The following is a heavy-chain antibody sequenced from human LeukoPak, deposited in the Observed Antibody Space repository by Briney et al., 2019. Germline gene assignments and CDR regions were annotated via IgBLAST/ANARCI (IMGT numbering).Heavy chain of an antibody. Sequence: GGSLRLSCAASGFTFSSYWMHWVRQAPGKGLLWVSRIDTDGSSTIYADSVKGRFTISRDNAKNTLYLQMNSLRAEDTAVYYCAKDGLPYYYGSGSYYKDYWGQGTLVTVSS. J-gene: IGHJ4*02. V-gene: IGHV3-74*01. CDR3: AKDGLPYYYGSGSYYKDY. CDR1: GFTFSSYW. CDR2: IDTDGSST. D-gene: IGHD3-10*01.